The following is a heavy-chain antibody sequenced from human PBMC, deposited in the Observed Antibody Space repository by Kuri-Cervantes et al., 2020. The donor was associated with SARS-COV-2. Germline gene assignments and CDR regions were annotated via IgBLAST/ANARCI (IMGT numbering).Heavy chain of an antibody. CDR2: IDWGDDK. D-gene: IGHD5-18*01. CDR1: GFSLSTSGMR. J-gene: IGHJ4*02. CDR3: ARSTTGFTAMVTDYFDY. V-gene: IGHV2-70*04. Sequence: SGPTLVKPTQTLTLTCTFSGFSLSTSGMRVSWIRQPPGKALEWLARIDWGDDKFYSTSLKTRLTISKDTSKNQVVLTMTNMDPVDTATYYCARSTTGFTAMVTDYFDYWGQGTLVTVSS.